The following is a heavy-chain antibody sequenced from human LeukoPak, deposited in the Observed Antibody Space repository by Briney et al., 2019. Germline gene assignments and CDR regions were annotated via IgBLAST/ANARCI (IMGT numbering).Heavy chain of an antibody. Sequence: SETLSLTCAVYGGSFSGYYWSWIRQPPGKGLEWIGEINHSGSTNYNPSLKSRVTISVDTSKNQFSLKLSSVTAADTAVYYCARDRFGGGPAARFDPWGQGTLVTVSS. CDR2: INHSGST. D-gene: IGHD2-2*01. V-gene: IGHV4-34*01. J-gene: IGHJ5*02. CDR1: GGSFSGYY. CDR3: ARDRFGGGPAARFDP.